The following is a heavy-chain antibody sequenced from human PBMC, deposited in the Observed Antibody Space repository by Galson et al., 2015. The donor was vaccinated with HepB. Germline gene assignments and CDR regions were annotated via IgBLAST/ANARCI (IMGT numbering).Heavy chain of an antibody. Sequence: SVKVSCKASGYTFTSYDINWVRQATGQGLEWMGWMNPNSGNTGYAQKFQGRVTMTRNTSISTAYMELSSLRSEDTAVYYCARELYGQWITMMGYYYYGMDVWGQGTTVTVSS. V-gene: IGHV1-8*01. D-gene: IGHD3-22*01. J-gene: IGHJ6*02. CDR2: MNPNSGNT. CDR3: ARELYGQWITMMGYYYYGMDV. CDR1: GYTFTSYD.